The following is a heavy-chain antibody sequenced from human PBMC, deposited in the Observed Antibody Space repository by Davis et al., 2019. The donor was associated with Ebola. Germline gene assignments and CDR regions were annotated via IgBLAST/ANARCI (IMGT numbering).Heavy chain of an antibody. CDR2: INHSGST. CDR3: ARLSSTGHLDY. V-gene: IGHV4-34*01. CDR1: GGSFSGYY. Sequence: SETLSLTCAVYGGSFSGYYWSWIRQPPGKGLEWIGKINHSGSTNYNPSLKSRVTISVDTSKNQFSLKLSSVTAADTAVYYCARLSSTGHLDYWGQGTLITVSS. J-gene: IGHJ4*02. D-gene: IGHD6-19*01.